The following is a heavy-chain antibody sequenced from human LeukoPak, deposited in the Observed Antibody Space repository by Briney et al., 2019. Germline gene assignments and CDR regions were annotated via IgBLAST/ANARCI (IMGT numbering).Heavy chain of an antibody. CDR2: IKQDGSEK. CDR1: GFTFSSYW. D-gene: IGHD6-13*01. J-gene: IGHJ4*02. V-gene: IGHV3-7*01. CDR3: ARWPRQQLDNYFDY. Sequence: GGSLRLSRAASGFTFSSYWMSWVRQAPGKGLEWVANIKQDGSEKYYVDSVKGRFTISRDNAKNSLYLQMNSLRAEDTAVYYCARWPRQQLDNYFDYWGQGTLVTVSS.